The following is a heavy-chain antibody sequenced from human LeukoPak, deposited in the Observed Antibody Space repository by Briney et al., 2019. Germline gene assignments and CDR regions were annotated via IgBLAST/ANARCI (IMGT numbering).Heavy chain of an antibody. V-gene: IGHV4-39*01. CDR3: ARHFRLLWFGEFFR. D-gene: IGHD3-10*01. Sequence: SETLSLTCTVSGGSISSSSYYWGWIRQPPGKGLERIGSIYYSGSTYYNPSLKSRVTISVDTSKNQFSLKLSSVTAADTAVYYCARHFRLLWFGEFFRWGQGTLVTVSS. CDR2: IYYSGST. CDR1: GGSISSSSYY. J-gene: IGHJ4*02.